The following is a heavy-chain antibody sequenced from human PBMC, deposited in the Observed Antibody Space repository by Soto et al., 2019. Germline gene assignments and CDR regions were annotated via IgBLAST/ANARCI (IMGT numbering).Heavy chain of an antibody. D-gene: IGHD5-18*01. J-gene: IGHJ4*02. CDR3: AREDVDTGL. CDR2: ISAYNGNT. V-gene: IGHV1-18*01. Sequence: QVQLVQSGAEVKKPEASVKVSCKTSGYTFRTYGITWVRQAPGHGLEWMGWISAYNGNTNYAQNLQGRVTLTTDTYTSTAYMELRSLRSDDTAVYFCAREDVDTGLWGQGTLVTVSS. CDR1: GYTFRTYG.